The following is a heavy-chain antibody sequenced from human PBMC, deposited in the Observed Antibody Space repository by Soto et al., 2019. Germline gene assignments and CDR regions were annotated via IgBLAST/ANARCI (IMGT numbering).Heavy chain of an antibody. CDR2: ISSSSGST. CDR3: ARDFSIVVVPAAVYGMDV. J-gene: IGHJ6*02. CDR1: GFTFSSYA. V-gene: IGHV3-48*04. Sequence: PGGSLRLSCAASGFTFSSYAMSWVRQAPGKGLEWVSYISSSSGSTNYADSVKGRFTISRDNAKSSLYLQMNSLRAEDTAVYYCARDFSIVVVPAAVYGMDVWGQGTTVTVSS. D-gene: IGHD2-2*01.